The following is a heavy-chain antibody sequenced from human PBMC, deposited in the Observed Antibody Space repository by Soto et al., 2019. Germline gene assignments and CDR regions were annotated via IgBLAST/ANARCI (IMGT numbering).Heavy chain of an antibody. D-gene: IGHD4-4*01. Sequence: GASVKVSCKASGDTFGRFTINWVRQAPGQGLEWMGGIKPISDITNYAQRFQGRVTFTADASPSTVYLELSSLRSEDTAMYYCARDPSTINKLIGVWFDPWGQGTLVTVSS. CDR1: GDTFGRFT. CDR2: IKPISDIT. CDR3: ARDPSTINKLIGVWFDP. V-gene: IGHV1-69*13. J-gene: IGHJ5*02.